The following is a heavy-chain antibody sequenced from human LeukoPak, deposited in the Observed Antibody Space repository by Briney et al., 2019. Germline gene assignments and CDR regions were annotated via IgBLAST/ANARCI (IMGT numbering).Heavy chain of an antibody. CDR2: IYTTGST. CDR3: AREPGQLDY. J-gene: IGHJ4*02. V-gene: IGHV4-61*02. D-gene: IGHD1-1*01. CDR1: GDFISSGSYY. Sequence: SETLSLTCTVSGDFISSGSYYWSWIRQPAGRGLEWIGRIYTTGSTNYNPSLKGRVTISVDTSKNQFSLKLSSVTAADTAVYYCAREPGQLDYWGQGTLVTVSS.